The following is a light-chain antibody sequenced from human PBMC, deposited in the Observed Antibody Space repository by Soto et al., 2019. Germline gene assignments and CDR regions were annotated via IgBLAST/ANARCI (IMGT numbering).Light chain of an antibody. V-gene: IGLV1-40*01. CDR3: QSYDSSLTGSV. CDR2: GNT. Sequence: QSVLTQPPSVSLAPGQTVAISCTGTSSNIGPGFDVHWYQQVPGTAPKLVLYGNTIRPSGVPDRFSGSRSGSSASLVITGLRAEDEADYYCQSYDSSLTGSVFGTGTKVPVL. J-gene: IGLJ1*01. CDR1: SSNIGPGFD.